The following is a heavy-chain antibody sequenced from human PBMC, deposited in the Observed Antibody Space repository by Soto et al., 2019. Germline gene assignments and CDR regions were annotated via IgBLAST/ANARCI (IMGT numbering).Heavy chain of an antibody. V-gene: IGHV4-34*01. CDR3: ARGSLHHFDY. Sequence: SETLSLTCAVYGGSFSGYYWSWIRQPPGKGLEWIGEINHSGSTNYNPSLKSRVTISVDTSKIQFSLKLSSVTAADTAVYYCARGSLHHFDYWGQGTLVTVSS. CDR2: INHSGST. J-gene: IGHJ4*02. CDR1: GGSFSGYY.